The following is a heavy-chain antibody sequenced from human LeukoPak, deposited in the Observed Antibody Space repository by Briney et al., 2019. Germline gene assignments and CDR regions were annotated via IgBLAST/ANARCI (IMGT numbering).Heavy chain of an antibody. CDR3: AKGDYYDSSGYYYVDDAFDI. CDR1: GFTFSSYA. J-gene: IGHJ3*02. Sequence: PGGSLRLSCAASGFTFSSYAMSWVRQAPGKGLEWVSAISGSGGSTYYADSVKGRFTISRDNSKNTLYLQMNSLRAEDTAVYYCAKGDYYDSSGYYYVDDAFDIWGQGTMVTVSS. V-gene: IGHV3-23*01. D-gene: IGHD3-22*01. CDR2: ISGSGGST.